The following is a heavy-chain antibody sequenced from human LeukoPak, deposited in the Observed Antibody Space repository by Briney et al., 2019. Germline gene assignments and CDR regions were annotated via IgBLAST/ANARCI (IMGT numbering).Heavy chain of an antibody. V-gene: IGHV4-4*02. CDR2: IYHSGTT. Sequence: SETLSLTCAASGGSISSSNWWSWVRQPPEKGLEWIGEIYHSGTTNYNPSLKSRVTISIDNSKNQFSLKLSSVTAADTAVYYCAKCRGGDCYGAFDIWGQGTMVTVSS. CDR1: GGSISSSNW. D-gene: IGHD2-21*02. CDR3: AKCRGGDCYGAFDI. J-gene: IGHJ3*02.